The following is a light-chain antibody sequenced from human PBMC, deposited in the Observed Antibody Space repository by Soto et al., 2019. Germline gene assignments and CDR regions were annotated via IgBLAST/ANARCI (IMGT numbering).Light chain of an antibody. Sequence: EIVLTQSPGTLSLSPGEGATLSCRASQSVSGSYLAWYQQKSGRAPRLLIYGASSRATGIPDRFSGSGSGTDFTLTISRLEPEDFAMYFCQQYGDSPRAFGQGTKVDI. CDR3: QQYGDSPRA. V-gene: IGKV3-20*01. J-gene: IGKJ1*01. CDR1: QSVSGSY. CDR2: GAS.